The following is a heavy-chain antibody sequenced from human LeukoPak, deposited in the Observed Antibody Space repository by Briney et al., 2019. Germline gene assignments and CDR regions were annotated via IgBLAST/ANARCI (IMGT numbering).Heavy chain of an antibody. V-gene: IGHV3-49*04. CDR1: GSTFGDYA. CDR3: TRAKYQLLYLSDY. J-gene: IGHJ4*02. D-gene: IGHD2-2*02. CDR2: IRSKAYGGTT. Sequence: GGSLRLSCTASGSTFGDYAMSWVRQAPGKGLEWVGFIRSKAYGGTTEYAASVKGRFTISRDDSKSIAYLQMNSLKTEDTAVYYCTRAKYQLLYLSDYWGQGSLVTVSS.